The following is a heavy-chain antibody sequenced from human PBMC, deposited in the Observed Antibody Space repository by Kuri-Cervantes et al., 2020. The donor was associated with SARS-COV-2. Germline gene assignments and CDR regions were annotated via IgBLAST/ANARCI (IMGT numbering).Heavy chain of an antibody. Sequence: SLTLSCADSGFTFSSYGMHWVRQAPGKGLGWEAGIWYDGSNKYYADSVKGRFTISRDNSKNTLYLQMNSLRAEDTAVYYCERDNMVRGVQYYYYYGMDVWGQGTTVTVSS. D-gene: IGHD3-10*01. CDR3: ERDNMVRGVQYYYYYGMDV. J-gene: IGHJ6*02. CDR1: GFTFSSYG. V-gene: IGHV3-33*08. CDR2: IWYDGSNK.